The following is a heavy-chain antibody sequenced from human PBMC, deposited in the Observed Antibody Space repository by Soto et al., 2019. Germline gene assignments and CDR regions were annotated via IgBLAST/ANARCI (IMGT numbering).Heavy chain of an antibody. V-gene: IGHV3-23*01. Sequence: EVQLLESGGGLVQPGGSLRLSCAASGFTFSSYAMRWVRQAPGKELEWVSVISGSGDSTYYADSVKGRFTTSRDNSKNTLYLQMNSLRAEDTAGYYCARRGSGSYYDYWGQGTLVTVSS. CDR2: ISGSGDST. CDR1: GFTFSSYA. CDR3: ARRGSGSYYDY. D-gene: IGHD1-26*01. J-gene: IGHJ4*02.